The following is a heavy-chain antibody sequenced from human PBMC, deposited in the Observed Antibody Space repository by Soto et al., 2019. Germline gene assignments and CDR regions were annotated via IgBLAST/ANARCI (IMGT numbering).Heavy chain of an antibody. V-gene: IGHV1-18*01. Sequence: ASVKVSCKASGYTFTSYGISWVRQAPGQGLEWMGWISAYNGNTNYAQKLQGRVTMTTDTSTSTAYMELRSLRSDDTAVYYCARVDYSNYYYYYMDVWGKGTTVTVSS. D-gene: IGHD4-4*01. CDR3: ARVDYSNYYYYYMDV. J-gene: IGHJ6*03. CDR2: ISAYNGNT. CDR1: GYTFTSYG.